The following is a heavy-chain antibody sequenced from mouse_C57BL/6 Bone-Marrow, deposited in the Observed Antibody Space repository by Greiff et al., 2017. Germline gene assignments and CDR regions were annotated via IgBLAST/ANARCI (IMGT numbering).Heavy chain of an antibody. CDR2: IYPSDSET. J-gene: IGHJ3*01. CDR1: GYTFTSYW. CDR3: ARVCYSNYTPFAY. D-gene: IGHD2-5*01. Sequence: QVQLQQPGAELVRPGSSVKLSCKASGYTFTSYWMDWVKQRPGQGLEWIGNIYPSDSETNYNQKFKDKATLTVDKSNSTAYMQLSSLTSEDTAVYCCARVCYSNYTPFAYWGQGTLVTVSA. V-gene: IGHV1-61*01.